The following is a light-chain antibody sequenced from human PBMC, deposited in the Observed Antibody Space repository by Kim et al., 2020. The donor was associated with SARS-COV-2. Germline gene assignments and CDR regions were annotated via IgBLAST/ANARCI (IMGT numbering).Light chain of an antibody. V-gene: IGKV3-20*01. CDR1: QSVSSSY. CDR3: QQYGSSPRYT. CDR2: GAS. J-gene: IGKJ2*01. Sequence: PPGESATLSCRASQSVSSSYLAWYQQKPGQAPRLLIYGASSRATGIPDRFSGSGSGTDFTLTISRLEPEDFAVYYCQQYGSSPRYTFGQGTKLEI.